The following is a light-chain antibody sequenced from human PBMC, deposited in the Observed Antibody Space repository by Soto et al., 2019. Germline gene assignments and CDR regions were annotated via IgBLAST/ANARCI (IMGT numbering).Light chain of an antibody. J-gene: IGLJ2*01. CDR3: QSYDSRLDVV. Sequence: QSVLTQPPSVSGAPGQRVTISCTGSSSNIGAGYDVHWYQHLPGTAPKLLIYGNSNRPSGVPDRFSGSKSGTSASLAITGLQAVDEADYYCQSYDSRLDVVFGGGTKLTVL. CDR2: GNS. V-gene: IGLV1-40*01. CDR1: SSNIGAGYD.